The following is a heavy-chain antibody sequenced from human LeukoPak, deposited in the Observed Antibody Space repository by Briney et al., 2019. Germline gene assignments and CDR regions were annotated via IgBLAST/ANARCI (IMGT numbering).Heavy chain of an antibody. CDR1: GFTFTGYY. J-gene: IGHJ4*02. V-gene: IGHV1-2*02. D-gene: IGHD6-13*01. CDR2: IHPNSGVT. Sequence: ASVKVSCKASGFTFTGYYMHWVRQAPGRGLEWMGWIHPNSGVTNYAQKFQGRVTMTRDTSISTAYMELSSLRSDDTAVYYCARDADSSSSLDFWGQGTLVPVSS. CDR3: ARDADSSSSLDF.